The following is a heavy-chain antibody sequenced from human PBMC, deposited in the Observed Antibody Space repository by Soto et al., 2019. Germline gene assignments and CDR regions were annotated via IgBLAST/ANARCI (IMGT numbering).Heavy chain of an antibody. V-gene: IGHV1-69*13. Sequence: SVKVSCKASGGTFSSYAISCVRQSPGQGLEWMGGIIPIFGTANYAQKFQGRVTITADESTSTAYMELSSLRSEDTAVYYCARGILHDYGGPNWFDPWGQGTLVTVSS. CDR2: IIPIFGTA. CDR3: ARGILHDYGGPNWFDP. J-gene: IGHJ5*02. CDR1: GGTFSSYA. D-gene: IGHD4-17*01.